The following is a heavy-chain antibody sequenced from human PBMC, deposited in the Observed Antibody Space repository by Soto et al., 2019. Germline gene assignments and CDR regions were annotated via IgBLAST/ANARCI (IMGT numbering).Heavy chain of an antibody. D-gene: IGHD1-7*01. CDR2: IYSTENT. Sequence: PSETLSLTCTVSGGSVSSNSYSWGWIRQSPGKGLEWIGTIYSTENTYYNPSLLSRVTISVDTSKNQFSLKLSSVTAADTAVYYCAREGLTGTIGLYYYYAMDVWGQGTTVTVSS. J-gene: IGHJ6*02. CDR1: GGSVSSNSYS. V-gene: IGHV4-39*07. CDR3: AREGLTGTIGLYYYYAMDV.